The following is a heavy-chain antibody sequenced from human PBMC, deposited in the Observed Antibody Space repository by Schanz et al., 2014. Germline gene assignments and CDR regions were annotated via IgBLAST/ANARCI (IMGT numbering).Heavy chain of an antibody. V-gene: IGHV3-23*01. Sequence: EVQLLESGGGLIQPGGSLRLSCAASGFIFGSSVMAWVRQARGKGLEWVSAISGGGGTTYYTDSVKGRFTISRDNAKNSLYLQMNSLRAEDTAVYYCARAGYDADNWFDPWGQGTLVTVSS. CDR2: ISGGGGTT. CDR1: GFIFGSSV. D-gene: IGHD2-2*01. CDR3: ARAGYDADNWFDP. J-gene: IGHJ5*02.